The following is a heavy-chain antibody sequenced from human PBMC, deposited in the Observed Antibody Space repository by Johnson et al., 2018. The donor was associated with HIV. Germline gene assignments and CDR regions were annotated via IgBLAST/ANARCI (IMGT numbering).Heavy chain of an antibody. V-gene: IGHV3-30*04. D-gene: IGHD4-11*01. CDR3: ARGGLYIQFLAFDAFDI. CDR1: GFTFSSYA. J-gene: IGHJ3*02. Sequence: QVQLVESGGGVVQPGRSLRLSCAASGFTFSSYAMHWVRQAPGKGLEWVAVISFDGNLKKYADSVKGLFTISRDNSKNTLYLQMNSLRPEDTAVYFCARGGLYIQFLAFDAFDIWGQGTMVTVSS. CDR2: ISFDGNLK.